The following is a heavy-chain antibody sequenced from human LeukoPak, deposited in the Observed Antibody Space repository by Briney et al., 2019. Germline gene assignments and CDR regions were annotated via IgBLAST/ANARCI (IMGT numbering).Heavy chain of an antibody. CDR3: ARHEAKGSGSYHSNFDY. J-gene: IGHJ4*02. CDR1: GGSMSSSSYY. CDR2: IYSSGST. D-gene: IGHD3-10*01. Sequence: PSETLSLTCTVSGGSMSSSSYYWGWIRQPPGKGLEWIGSIYSSGSTYYNPSLKSRVTISVDTSKNQFSLKLNSVTAADTAVYYCARHEAKGSGSYHSNFDYWGQGTLVTVSS. V-gene: IGHV4-39*01.